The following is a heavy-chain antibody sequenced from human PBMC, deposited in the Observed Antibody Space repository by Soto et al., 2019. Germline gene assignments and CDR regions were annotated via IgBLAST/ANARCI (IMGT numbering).Heavy chain of an antibody. CDR1: GYTFTSYA. J-gene: IGHJ5*02. CDR3: ARDGDDYGDYPYNWFDP. CDR2: INAGNGNT. Sequence: QVQLVQSGAEVKKPGASVKVSCKASGYTFTSYAMHWVRQAPGQRLEWMGWINAGNGNTKYSQKFQGRVTITRDTSASTAHMELSSLRSEDTAVYYCARDGDDYGDYPYNWFDPWGQGTLVTVSS. V-gene: IGHV1-3*01. D-gene: IGHD4-17*01.